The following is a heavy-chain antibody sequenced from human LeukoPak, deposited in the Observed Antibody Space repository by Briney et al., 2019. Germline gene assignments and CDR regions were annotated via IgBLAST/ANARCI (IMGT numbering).Heavy chain of an antibody. J-gene: IGHJ4*02. CDR2: ISWNSGSI. CDR1: GFTFDDYA. V-gene: IGHV3-9*01. Sequence: GGSLRLSCAASGFTFDDYAMHWVRHAPGKGLEWVSGISWNSGSIGYADSVKGRFTISRDNAKNSLYLQMNSLRAEDTALYYCAKESGDGFFDYWGQGTLVTVSS. D-gene: IGHD5-24*01. CDR3: AKESGDGFFDY.